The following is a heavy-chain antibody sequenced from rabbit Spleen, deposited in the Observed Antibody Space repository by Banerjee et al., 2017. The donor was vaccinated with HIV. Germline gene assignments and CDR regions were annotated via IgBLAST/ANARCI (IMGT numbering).Heavy chain of an antibody. D-gene: IGHD4-1*01. CDR3: ARDLDGVIGWNFGW. CDR2: IDAGSSGFT. V-gene: IGHV1S40*01. J-gene: IGHJ6*01. Sequence: QQLVESGGGLVEPGASLTLTCKASGFSYSSNYYMCWVRQAPGKVLEWISCIDAGSSGFTYFATWAKGRFTISKTSSTTVTLQMTRLTAADTATYFCARDLDGVIGWNFGWWGPGTLVTVS. CDR1: GFSYSSNYY.